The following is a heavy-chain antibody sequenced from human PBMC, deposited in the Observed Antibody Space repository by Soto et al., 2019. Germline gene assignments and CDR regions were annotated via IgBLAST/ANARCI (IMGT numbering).Heavy chain of an antibody. Sequence: EVQLLESGGGLVQPGGSLRLSCSASGFTFNDYAMSWVRQAPGKGLGGVSTISGSAGATYYADSVKGRFTISRENSKNTVYLQMSSLRTEDTAIYYCAKGDPRQLPSFYHYYYGWDVWGQGTTVTVSS. CDR2: ISGSAGAT. CDR1: GFTFNDYA. J-gene: IGHJ6*02. D-gene: IGHD1-26*01. V-gene: IGHV3-23*01. CDR3: AKGDPRQLPSFYHYYYGWDV.